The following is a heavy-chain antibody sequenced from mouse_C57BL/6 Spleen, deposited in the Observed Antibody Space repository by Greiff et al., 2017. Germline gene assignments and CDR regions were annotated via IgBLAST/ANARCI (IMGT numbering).Heavy chain of an antibody. Sequence: QVQLKESGPGLVQPSQSLSITCTVSGFSLTSYGVPWVRQSPGKGLEWLGVIWSGGSTDYNAAFISRLNISKDNTKSQVFFKINSLQANGTAIYYCARSSGAMHYWGQGTSVTVSS. V-gene: IGHV2-2*02. CDR2: IWSGGST. CDR3: ARSSGAMHY. J-gene: IGHJ4*01. CDR1: GFSLTSYG.